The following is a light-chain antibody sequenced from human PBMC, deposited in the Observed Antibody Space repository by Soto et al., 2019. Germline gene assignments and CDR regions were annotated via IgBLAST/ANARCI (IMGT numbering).Light chain of an antibody. CDR2: DAS. CDR3: QQRSNWPPPIT. V-gene: IGKV3-11*01. J-gene: IGKJ5*01. CDR1: QSVSSY. Sequence: EIVMTPSPATLSLSPRDGATLSCRASQSVSSYLAWYQQKPGQAPRLLIYDASNRATGIPARFSGSGSGTDFTLTISSLEPEDFAVYYCQQRSNWPPPITFGQGTRRRL.